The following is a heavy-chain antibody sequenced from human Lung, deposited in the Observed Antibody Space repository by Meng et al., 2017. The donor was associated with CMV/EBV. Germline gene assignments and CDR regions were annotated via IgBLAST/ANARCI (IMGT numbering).Heavy chain of an antibody. Sequence: GGSLRLSCAASGFTFDDYAMHWVRQAPGKGLEWVSLISWDGGSTYYADSVKGRFTISRDNSKNSLYLQMNSLRAEDTALYYCAKDADGGKGYYYYGMDVWGRGTTVTVSS. CDR3: AKDADGGKGYYYYGMDV. J-gene: IGHJ6*02. CDR2: ISWDGGST. D-gene: IGHD4-23*01. CDR1: GFTFDDYA. V-gene: IGHV3-43D*03.